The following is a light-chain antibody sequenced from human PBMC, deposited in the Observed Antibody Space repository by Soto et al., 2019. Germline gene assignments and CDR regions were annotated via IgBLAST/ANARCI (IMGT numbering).Light chain of an antibody. CDR3: KQYGSSIT. V-gene: IGKV3-20*01. Sequence: EIVLRQSPGTLSLSPGERATLSCRASQSVSSSYLAWYQQKPGQAPRLLIYGASSRATGIPDRFSGSGSGTDFTLTIRRLEPEDFAVYYCKQYGSSITCGQGTRLEIK. J-gene: IGKJ5*01. CDR2: GAS. CDR1: QSVSSSY.